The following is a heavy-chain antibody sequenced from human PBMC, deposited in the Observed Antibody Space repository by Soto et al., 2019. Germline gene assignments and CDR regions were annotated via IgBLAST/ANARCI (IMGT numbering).Heavy chain of an antibody. Sequence: QVQLQESGPGQVKTSQTLSLTCTVSGGSITSVDSYWSWLRQSPGKGLEWIGFIYHSVSTYYIPSLKSRLTISIDTSKNQFSLNLSSVTAADTAVYYCARARMPHYFDYWGQGTLVAVSS. V-gene: IGHV4-30-4*01. CDR3: ARARMPHYFDY. J-gene: IGHJ4*02. CDR2: IYHSVST. CDR1: GGSITSVDSY. D-gene: IGHD2-15*01.